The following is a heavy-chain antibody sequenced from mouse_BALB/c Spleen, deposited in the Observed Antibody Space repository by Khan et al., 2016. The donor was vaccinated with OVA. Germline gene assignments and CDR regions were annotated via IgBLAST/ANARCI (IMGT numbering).Heavy chain of an antibody. Sequence: VQLQQSGPGLVKPSQSLSLTCTVTGYSITSDYAWNWIRQFPENNLEWMGYISYSGNTKYTPSLKSRISITRDTSKNQFFLQLNSMTIEDTATYYCARIKGGDFDYWGQGTTLTVSS. CDR2: ISYSGNT. CDR1: GYSITSDYA. V-gene: IGHV3-2*02. CDR3: ARIKGGDFDY. J-gene: IGHJ2*01.